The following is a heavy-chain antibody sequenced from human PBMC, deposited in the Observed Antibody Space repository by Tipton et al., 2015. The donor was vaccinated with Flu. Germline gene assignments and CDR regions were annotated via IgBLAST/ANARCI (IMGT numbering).Heavy chain of an antibody. V-gene: IGHV4-38-2*02. J-gene: IGHJ2*01. CDR2: MYHSGRT. Sequence: TLSLTCSVSGGSVGSGHYWAWIRQSPRKGLEWIGVMYHSGRTYHNPSLQSRLTISVDTSKNLVSLRLDSVTAADTAVYYCARGSISAAAPNWYFDLWGRGTPVAVSS. D-gene: IGHD6-13*01. CDR1: GGSVGSGHY. CDR3: ARGSISAAAPNWYFDL.